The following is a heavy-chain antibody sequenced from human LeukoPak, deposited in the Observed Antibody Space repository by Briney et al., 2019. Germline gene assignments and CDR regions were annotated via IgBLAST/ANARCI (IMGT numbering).Heavy chain of an antibody. CDR3: ARAGKSIVGAYHDAFDI. Sequence: PSETLSLTCTVSGGTLSSYYWSWIRQPPGKGLEGIGYIYYSGSTNYNPSLKSRVTISVDTSKNQFSLKLSSVTADDTAVYYCARAGKSIVGAYHDAFDIWGQGTMVTVSS. CDR1: GGTLSSYY. J-gene: IGHJ3*02. CDR2: IYYSGST. D-gene: IGHD1-26*01. V-gene: IGHV4-59*01.